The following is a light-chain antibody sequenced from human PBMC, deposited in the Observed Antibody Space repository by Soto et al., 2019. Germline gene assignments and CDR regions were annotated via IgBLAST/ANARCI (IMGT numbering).Light chain of an antibody. CDR2: EVS. Sequence: QSALAQPASVSGSPGQSITISCTGTSSDVGAYNSVSWYQQHPGKAPKLIIYEVSERPSGVPDRFSGSKSGNTASLTVSGLQAGDEADYYCSSYAGTKTLVFGGGTKLTVL. CDR1: SSDVGAYNS. CDR3: SSYAGTKTLV. J-gene: IGLJ2*01. V-gene: IGLV2-8*01.